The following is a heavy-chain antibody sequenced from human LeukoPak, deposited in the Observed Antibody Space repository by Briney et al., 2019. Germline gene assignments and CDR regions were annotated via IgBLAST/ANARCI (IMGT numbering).Heavy chain of an antibody. D-gene: IGHD1-1*01. CDR1: GGSFSGYY. J-gene: IGHJ4*02. Sequence: SETLSLTCAVYGGSFSGYYWSWIRQPPGKGLEWIGEINHSGSTNYNPSLKSRVTTSVDTSKNQSSLKLCSVTAEDTAVYFCARTRTKKTRGYFDYWGQGTLVTVSS. CDR3: ARTRTKKTRGYFDY. CDR2: INHSGST. V-gene: IGHV4-34*01.